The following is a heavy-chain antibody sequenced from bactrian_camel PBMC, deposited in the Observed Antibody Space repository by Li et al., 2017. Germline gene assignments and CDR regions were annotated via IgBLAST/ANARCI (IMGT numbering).Heavy chain of an antibody. J-gene: IGHJ4*01. CDR2: IDSDGGT. Sequence: VQLVESGGGLVQPGGSLNLSCAAIGKTNVLNCMGWFRQAPGKEREGVAAIDSDGGTVYDDSVEGRFTISEDSAKNILYLQMHSLKPEDTAVYYCAARSVGWCPLFEHWLGKRAYTPGGYFTNWGQGTQVTVS. D-gene: IGHD1*01. V-gene: IGHV3S53*01. CDR3: AARSVGWCPLFEHWLGKRAYTPGGYFTN. CDR1: GKTNVLNC.